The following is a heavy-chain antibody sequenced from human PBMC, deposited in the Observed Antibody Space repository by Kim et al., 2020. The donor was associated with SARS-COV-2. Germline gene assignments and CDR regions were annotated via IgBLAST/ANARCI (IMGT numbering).Heavy chain of an antibody. Sequence: SVKSRVPISLDTSKTQFSLKLSSVTAADTAVYYCARDRIVGATYYYGTDVWGQGTTVTVSS. J-gene: IGHJ6*02. V-gene: IGHV4-59*01. D-gene: IGHD1-26*01. CDR3: ARDRIVGATYYYGTDV.